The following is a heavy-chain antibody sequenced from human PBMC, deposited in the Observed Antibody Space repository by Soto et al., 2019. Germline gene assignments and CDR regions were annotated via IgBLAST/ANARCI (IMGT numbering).Heavy chain of an antibody. Sequence: QVQLQESGPGLVKPSETLSLTCTVSGGSISSYYWSWIRQPPGKGLEWIGYIYYSGSTNYNPSLKSRVTISVDTSKNQFSLKLSSVTAADTAVYYCATGGPYSGYDSFDYWGQGTLVTVSS. V-gene: IGHV4-59*01. CDR3: ATGGPYSGYDSFDY. J-gene: IGHJ4*02. CDR2: IYYSGST. D-gene: IGHD5-12*01. CDR1: GGSISSYY.